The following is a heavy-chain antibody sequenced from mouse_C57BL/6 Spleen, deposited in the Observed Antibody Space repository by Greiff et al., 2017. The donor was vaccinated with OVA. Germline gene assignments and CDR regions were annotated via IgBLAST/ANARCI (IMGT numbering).Heavy chain of an antibody. CDR3: AGYYYGSSLYYYAMDY. CDR2: INPNNGGT. Sequence: VQLQQSGPELVKPGASVKISCKASGYTFTDYYMNWVKQSHGKSLEWIGDINPNNGGTSYNQKFKGKATLTVDTSSSTAYMELRSLTSEDSAVYYCAGYYYGSSLYYYAMDYWGQGTSVTVSS. V-gene: IGHV1-26*01. CDR1: GYTFTDYY. D-gene: IGHD1-1*01. J-gene: IGHJ4*01.